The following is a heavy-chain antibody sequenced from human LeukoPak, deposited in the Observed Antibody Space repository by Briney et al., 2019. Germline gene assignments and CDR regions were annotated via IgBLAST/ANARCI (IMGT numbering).Heavy chain of an antibody. Sequence: SETLSLTCTVSGGSISSGGYYWSWIRQHPGEGLEWIGYIYYSGSTYYSPSLKSRVTISVDTSKNQFSLKLSSVTAADTAVYYCVRIFGVAVIDYWGQGTLVTVSS. CDR2: IYYSGST. CDR1: GGSISSGGYY. CDR3: VRIFGVAVIDY. D-gene: IGHD3-3*01. J-gene: IGHJ4*02. V-gene: IGHV4-31*03.